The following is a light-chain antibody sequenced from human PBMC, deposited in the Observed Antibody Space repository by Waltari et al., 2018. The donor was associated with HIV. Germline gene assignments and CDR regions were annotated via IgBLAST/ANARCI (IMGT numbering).Light chain of an antibody. CDR1: QSASSSY. CDR2: GAS. J-gene: IGKJ2*01. CDR3: QHFDTSLPKYT. Sequence: EFVLTQSPGTLSLSPGERATLSCRASQSASSSYLAWYQQRPGQAPRLLIYGASSRAAGIPDRFTGSGSGTDFTLTISRLEPEDFAVYYCQHFDTSLPKYTFGQGTKLEIK. V-gene: IGKV3-20*01.